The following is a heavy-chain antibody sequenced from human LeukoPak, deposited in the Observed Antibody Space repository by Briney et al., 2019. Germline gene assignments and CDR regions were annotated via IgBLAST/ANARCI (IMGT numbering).Heavy chain of an antibody. J-gene: IGHJ3*02. CDR2: ITGSTSYI. V-gene: IGHV3-21*01. CDR3: VKAMGYRTSDAFEI. CDR1: GFSFSTHS. D-gene: IGHD5-18*01. Sequence: GGSLRLSCAASGFSFSTHSMDWVRQAPGKGLEWVSSITGSTSYIYYADSVKGRFTISRDNAKNSLYLQMNSLTADDTAVYYCVKAMGYRTSDAFEIWGQGTMVTVSS.